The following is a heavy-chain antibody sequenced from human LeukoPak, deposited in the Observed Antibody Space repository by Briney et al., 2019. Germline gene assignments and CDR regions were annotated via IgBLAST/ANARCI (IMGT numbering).Heavy chain of an antibody. Sequence: PSQTLSLICAVSGGSISSGGYSWSWIRQPPGKGLEWIGYIYHSGSTYYNPSLKSRVTISVDTSKNQFSLKLSSVTAADTAVYYCARDKIYDILTERWGRAFDIWGQGTMVTVSS. CDR3: ARDKIYDILTERWGRAFDI. CDR2: IYHSGST. CDR1: GGSISSGGYS. D-gene: IGHD3-9*01. J-gene: IGHJ3*02. V-gene: IGHV4-30-2*05.